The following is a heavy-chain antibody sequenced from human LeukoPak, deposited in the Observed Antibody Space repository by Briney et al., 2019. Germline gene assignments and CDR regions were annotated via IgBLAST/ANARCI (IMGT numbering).Heavy chain of an antibody. V-gene: IGHV4-38-2*01. J-gene: IGHJ4*02. Sequence: KPSETLSLTCAVSGYSISSGYYWGWIRQPPGKGLEWIGSIYHSGRTYHNPSLKSLATTSVDTSTNRFSLKLRSFTAADTAVYYCARMRDGDYVDYWGQGTLVTVSS. CDR1: GYSISSGYY. CDR2: IYHSGRT. D-gene: IGHD4-17*01. CDR3: ARMRDGDYVDY.